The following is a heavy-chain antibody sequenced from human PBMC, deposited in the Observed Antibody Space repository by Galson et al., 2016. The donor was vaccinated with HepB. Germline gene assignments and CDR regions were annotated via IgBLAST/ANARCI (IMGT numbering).Heavy chain of an antibody. Sequence: SLRLSCAASGFIFSSYSMNWVRQAPGKGLEWVSVIYSGGRTYYADSVKGRFTISRDNSKNTLYLQMNSLRAEDTGVYYCAAGVGCRIEGMEVWGQGTTVTVP. J-gene: IGHJ6*02. V-gene: IGHV3-53*01. D-gene: IGHD3-3*01. CDR3: AAGVGCRIEGMEV. CDR2: IYSGGRT. CDR1: GFIFSSYS.